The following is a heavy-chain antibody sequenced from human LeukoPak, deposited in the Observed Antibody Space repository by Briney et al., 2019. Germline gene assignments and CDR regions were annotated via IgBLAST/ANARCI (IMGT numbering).Heavy chain of an antibody. J-gene: IGHJ6*03. V-gene: IGHV1-69*06. CDR1: GGTFSSYA. D-gene: IGHD2-21*02. Sequence: SVKVSCKASGGTFSSYAISWVRQAPGQGLEWMGGIIPIFGTANYAQKFQGRVTITADKSTSTAYMELSSLRSEDTALYYCAREVVTALYYMDVWGKGTTVTVSS. CDR3: AREVVTALYYMDV. CDR2: IIPIFGTA.